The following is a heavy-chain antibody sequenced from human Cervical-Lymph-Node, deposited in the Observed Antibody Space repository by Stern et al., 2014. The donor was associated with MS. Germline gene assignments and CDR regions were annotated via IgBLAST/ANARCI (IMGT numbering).Heavy chain of an antibody. CDR3: ARQTTAWASDV. J-gene: IGHJ4*02. Sequence: VQLVQSGAELIRPGESLKISCKGSGFKFSIYWIAWVRQMPGKGLEWMGIIYPGDSETRYRPSVQGQVTMSADQSTSSAYLQWSSLNASDTAMYFCARQTTAWASDVWGQGTLVTVSS. CDR1: GFKFSIYW. V-gene: IGHV5-51*01. D-gene: IGHD1-14*01. CDR2: IYPGDSET.